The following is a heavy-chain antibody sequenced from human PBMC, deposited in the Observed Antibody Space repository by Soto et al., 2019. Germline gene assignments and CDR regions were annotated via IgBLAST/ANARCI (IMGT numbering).Heavy chain of an antibody. CDR3: AGRTSFYGSGSYPFDY. Sequence: SETLSLTCAVYGGSFSGYYWSWIRQPPGKGLEWIGEINHRGSTNYNPSLKSRVTISVDTSKNQFSLKLSSETAADTAVYYCAGRTSFYGSGSYPFDYWGQGTLVTVSS. CDR1: GGSFSGYY. J-gene: IGHJ4*02. V-gene: IGHV4-34*01. D-gene: IGHD3-10*01. CDR2: INHRGST.